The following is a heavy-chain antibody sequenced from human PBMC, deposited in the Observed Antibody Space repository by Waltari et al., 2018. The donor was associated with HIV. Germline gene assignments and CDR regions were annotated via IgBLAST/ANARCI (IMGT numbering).Heavy chain of an antibody. CDR1: ALPFHNYW. CDR2: IKQDESEK. J-gene: IGHJ4*02. V-gene: IGHV3-7*01. Sequence: EVQLVESGVGLVQPGGSLRRPRAASALPFHNYWMTWVRQAPGKGLEWVANIKQDESEKYYVDSVKGRFTISRDNAKNSLFLQMNSLRAEDTAVYYCAREALYDSSGYYFDYWGQGTLVTVSS. D-gene: IGHD3-22*01. CDR3: AREALYDSSGYYFDY.